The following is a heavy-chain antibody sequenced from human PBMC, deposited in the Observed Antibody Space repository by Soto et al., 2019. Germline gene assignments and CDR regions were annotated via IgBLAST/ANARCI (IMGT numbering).Heavy chain of an antibody. D-gene: IGHD3-10*01. CDR3: ARDRYGSGSVSY. CDR2: IYYSGST. V-gene: IGHV4-59*01. Sequence: QVQLQESGPGLVKPSETLSLTCTVSGGSISSYYWSWIRQPPGKGLEWIGYIYYSGSTNYNPSLKSRVTISVDTSKNQFSLKLSSVTAADTAVYYCARDRYGSGSVSYWGQGTLVTVSS. CDR1: GGSISSYY. J-gene: IGHJ4*02.